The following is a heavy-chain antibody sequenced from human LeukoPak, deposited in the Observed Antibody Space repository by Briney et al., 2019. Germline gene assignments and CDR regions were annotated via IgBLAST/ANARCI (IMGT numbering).Heavy chain of an antibody. Sequence: GESLKISCKASGYTFTNYWIGWVRQMPGKGLGWMGIIYPGDSDTRYSPSFRGQVIISADESIRTAYLQWTSLKASDTAMYYCARHTGEGSHFQHWGQGSLVTVSS. D-gene: IGHD3-16*01. CDR2: IYPGDSDT. J-gene: IGHJ1*01. CDR3: ARHTGEGSHFQH. CDR1: GYTFTNYW. V-gene: IGHV5-51*01.